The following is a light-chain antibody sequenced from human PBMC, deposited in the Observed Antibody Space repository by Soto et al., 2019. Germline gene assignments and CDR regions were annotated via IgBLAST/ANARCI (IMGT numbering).Light chain of an antibody. J-gene: IGKJ2*01. CDR3: QQYTSYPLT. CDR1: QSIGTW. V-gene: IGKV1-5*03. CDR2: KAS. Sequence: DIQMTQSPSTLSASVGDRVTITCRASQSIGTWLAWYQQKPGKAPKLLIFKASALESGVPSRFSGSGSGTEFTLTISSLQPDDFASYYCQQYTSYPLTFAQGTKLEIK.